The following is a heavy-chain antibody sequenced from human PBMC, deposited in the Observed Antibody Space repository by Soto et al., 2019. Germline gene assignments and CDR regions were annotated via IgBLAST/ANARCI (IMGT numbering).Heavy chain of an antibody. CDR1: GFIVSDTY. V-gene: IGHV3-66*01. D-gene: IGHD2-15*01. J-gene: IGHJ3*02. CDR3: AREPRYCRGGSCSITGDDYDI. CDR2: ISNRGDT. Sequence: EVQLVESGGGLVQPGGSLRLSCTASGFIVSDTYVNWVRQAPGKGLEWVSVISNRGDTHYADSVRGRFSLSRDISDNTLHLQMNNLRVEDTAVYYCAREPRYCRGGSCSITGDDYDIWGQVTMVTVSS.